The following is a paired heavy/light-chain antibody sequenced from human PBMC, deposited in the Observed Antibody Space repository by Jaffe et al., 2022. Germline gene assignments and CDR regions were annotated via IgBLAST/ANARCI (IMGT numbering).Light chain of an antibody. Sequence: QSALTQPASVSGSPGQSITISCTGTSSDVGGYNYVSWYQQHPGKAPKLMIYDVSNRPSGVSNRFSGSKSGNTASLTISGLQAEDEADYYCSSYTSSSTLLVFGGGTKLTVL. V-gene: IGLV2-14*03. CDR2: DVS. J-gene: IGLJ2*01. CDR1: SSDVGGYNY. CDR3: SSYTSSSTLLV.
Heavy chain of an antibody. CDR3: ARETGITMVRGVIINTAEHAFDI. CDR1: GGSISSGSYY. D-gene: IGHD3-10*01. J-gene: IGHJ3*02. CDR2: IYTSGST. V-gene: IGHV4-61*02. Sequence: QVQLQESGPGLVKPSQTLSLTCTVSGGSISSGSYYWSWIRQPAGKGLEWIGRIYTSGSTNYNPSLKSRVTISVDTSKNQFSLKLSSVTAADTAVYYCARETGITMVRGVIINTAEHAFDIWGQGTMVTVSS.